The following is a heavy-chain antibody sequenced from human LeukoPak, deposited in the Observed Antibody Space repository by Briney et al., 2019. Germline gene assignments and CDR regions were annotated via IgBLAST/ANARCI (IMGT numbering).Heavy chain of an antibody. D-gene: IGHD3-22*01. CDR2: MNPNSGNT. CDR3: ARDRRTMITHSFDY. Sequence: ASVKVSCKASGYTFTSYDINWVRQATGQGLEWMGWMNPNSGNTGYAQKFQGRATMTRNTSISTAYMELSSLRSEDTAVYYCARDRRTMITHSFDYWGQGTLVTVSS. CDR1: GYTFTSYD. J-gene: IGHJ4*02. V-gene: IGHV1-8*01.